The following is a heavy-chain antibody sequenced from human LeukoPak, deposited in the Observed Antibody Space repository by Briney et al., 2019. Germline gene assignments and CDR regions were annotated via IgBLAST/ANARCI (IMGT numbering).Heavy chain of an antibody. CDR1: GGSFSGYY. V-gene: IGHV4-34*01. CDR2: INHSGST. J-gene: IGHJ4*02. CDR3: ARGRIQLWYPWYFDY. Sequence: SETLSLTCAVYGGSFSGYYWSWIRQPPGKGLEWVGEINHSGSTNYNPSLKSRVTISVDTSKNQFSLKLSSVTAADTAVYYCARGRIQLWYPWYFDYWGQGTLVTVSS. D-gene: IGHD5-18*01.